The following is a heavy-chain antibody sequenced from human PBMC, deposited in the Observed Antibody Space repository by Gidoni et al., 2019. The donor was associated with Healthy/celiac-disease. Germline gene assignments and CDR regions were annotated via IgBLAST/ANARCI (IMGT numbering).Heavy chain of an antibody. Sequence: QVQLQESGTGLVKPSQTLSLTCAVSGGSISSGGYYWSWIRQPPGKGLEWIGYIYYSGSTYYNPSLKSRVTISVDTSKNQFSLKLSSVTAADTAVYYCARDCVGPPYAFDIWGQGTMVTVSS. D-gene: IGHD1-26*01. J-gene: IGHJ3*02. CDR2: IYYSGST. CDR1: GGSISSGGYY. V-gene: IGHV4-30-4*01. CDR3: ARDCVGPPYAFDI.